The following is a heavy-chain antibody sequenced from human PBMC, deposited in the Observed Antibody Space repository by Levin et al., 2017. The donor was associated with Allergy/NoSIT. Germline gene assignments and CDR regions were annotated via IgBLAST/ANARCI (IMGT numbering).Heavy chain of an antibody. J-gene: IGHJ6*04. CDR3: ARHGDYGSGSYDLYYYYFSMDA. D-gene: IGHD3-10*01. Sequence: KPGGSLRLSCKASGYTFRDYYIQWVRQAPGQGLEWMGWINPNSGGTNYAQKFQGRLTMTTDTSISAVYMELSSLRFDDTAVYYCARHGDYGSGSYDLYYYYFSMDAWGRGTAVTVSS. CDR1: GYTFRDYY. V-gene: IGHV1-2*02. CDR2: INPNSGGT.